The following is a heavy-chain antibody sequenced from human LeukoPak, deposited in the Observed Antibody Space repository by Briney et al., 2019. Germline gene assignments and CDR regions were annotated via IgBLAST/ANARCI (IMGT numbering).Heavy chain of an antibody. Sequence: SETLSLTCTVPGGSISSGGYYWSWIRQHPGKGLEWIGYIYYSGSTYYNPSLKSRVTISVDTSKNQFSLKLSSVTAADTAVYYCARDRFAWYFDLWGRGTLVTVSS. CDR3: ARDRFAWYFDL. D-gene: IGHD3-10*01. V-gene: IGHV4-31*03. J-gene: IGHJ2*01. CDR2: IYYSGST. CDR1: GGSISSGGYY.